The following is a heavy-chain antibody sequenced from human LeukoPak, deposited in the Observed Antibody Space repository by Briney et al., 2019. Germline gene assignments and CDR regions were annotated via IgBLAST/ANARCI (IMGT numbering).Heavy chain of an antibody. V-gene: IGHV4-61*02. Sequence: SETLSLTCTVSGGSISSGSYYWSWIRQPAGKGLEWIGRIYTSGSTNYNPSLKSRVTISVDRSKNQFSLKLSSVTAADTAVYYCARAGVSPHYNFDYWGQGTLVTVSS. D-gene: IGHD3-10*01. CDR2: IYTSGST. J-gene: IGHJ4*02. CDR1: GGSISSGSYY. CDR3: ARAGVSPHYNFDY.